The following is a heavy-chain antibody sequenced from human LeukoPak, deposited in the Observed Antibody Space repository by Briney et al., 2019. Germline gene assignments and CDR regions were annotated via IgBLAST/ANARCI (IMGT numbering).Heavy chain of an antibody. Sequence: GGSLRLSCEASGLTLSSYAMSWVRQVPGKGLEWVSAIGGSGGSIFYADSVKGRFTISRDNSKNTLYLQMNSLRAEDTAVYYCAKDPAGFDYWGQGTLVTVSS. D-gene: IGHD6-13*01. V-gene: IGHV3-23*01. CDR3: AKDPAGFDY. CDR1: GLTLSSYA. CDR2: IGGSGGSI. J-gene: IGHJ4*02.